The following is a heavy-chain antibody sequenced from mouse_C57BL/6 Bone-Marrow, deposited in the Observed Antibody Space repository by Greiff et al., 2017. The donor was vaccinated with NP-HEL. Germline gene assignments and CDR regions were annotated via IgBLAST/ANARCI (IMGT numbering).Heavy chain of an antibody. D-gene: IGHD4-1*01. J-gene: IGHJ3*01. V-gene: IGHV1-4*01. CDR1: GYTFTSYT. Sequence: QVQLQQSGAELARPGASVKMSCKASGYTFTSYTMHWVKQRPGQGLEWIGYINPSSGYTKYNQKFKDKATLTADKSSSTAYMQLGSLTSEDSAVYYCARGLGRRGFAYWGQGTLVTVSA. CDR3: ARGLGRRGFAY. CDR2: INPSSGYT.